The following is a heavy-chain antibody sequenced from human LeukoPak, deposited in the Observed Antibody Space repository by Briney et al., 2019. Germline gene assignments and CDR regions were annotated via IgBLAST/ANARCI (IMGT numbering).Heavy chain of an antibody. Sequence: SVKVSCKASGFTFTSSAVQWVRQASGQRLEWIGWIVVGSGNTNYAQKFQERVTIIRDMSTSTVYMELSSLRSEDTAVYYCAAGIGVTTVAPQQSFDYWGQGTLVTVSS. CDR2: IVVGSGNT. V-gene: IGHV1-58*01. D-gene: IGHD4-17*01. J-gene: IGHJ4*02. CDR1: GFTFTSSA. CDR3: AAGIGVTTVAPQQSFDY.